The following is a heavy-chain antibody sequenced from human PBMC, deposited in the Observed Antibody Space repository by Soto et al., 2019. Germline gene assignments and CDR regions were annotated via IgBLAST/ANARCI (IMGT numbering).Heavy chain of an antibody. CDR3: ARGSYYYDSSGYYHY. D-gene: IGHD3-22*01. CDR2: IYYSGST. J-gene: IGHJ4*02. CDR1: GGSISSGDYY. V-gene: IGHV4-30-4*01. Sequence: SETLSLTCTVSGGSISSGDYYWSWIRQPPGKGLEWIGYIYYSGSTYYNPSLKSRVTISVDTSKNQFSLKLSSVTAADTAVYYCARGSYYYDSSGYYHYWAQGTLVIVSS.